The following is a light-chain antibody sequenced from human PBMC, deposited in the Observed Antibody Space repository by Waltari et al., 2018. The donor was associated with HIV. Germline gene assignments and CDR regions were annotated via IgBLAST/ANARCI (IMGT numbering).Light chain of an antibody. CDR1: SGHRSYL. CDR3: ETWDSNTHKVV. Sequence: HPVLTQSSSASASLRSSVKLTRTLSSGHRSYLIAWPPQQPGKAPRYLMKLEGSGSYNKGSGIPDRFSGSSSGADRYLTISNLQSEDEADYYCETWDSNTHKVVFGGGTKLTVL. J-gene: IGLJ2*01. CDR2: LEGSGSY. V-gene: IGLV4-60*03.